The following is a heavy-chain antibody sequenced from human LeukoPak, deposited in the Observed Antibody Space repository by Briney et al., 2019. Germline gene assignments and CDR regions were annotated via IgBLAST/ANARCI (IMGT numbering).Heavy chain of an antibody. CDR2: LHPDGSER. Sequence: PGGSLRLSCVASRFTFTQYWMTWVRQAPGKGLEWVARLHPDGSERNYVGSVEGRFTVFGDNAKSSLFLQMHSLRVEDTAVYYCARGGYSFDYLGQGTLVTVPS. CDR1: RFTFTQYW. J-gene: IGHJ4*02. D-gene: IGHD5-12*01. V-gene: IGHV3-7*01. CDR3: ARGGYSFDY.